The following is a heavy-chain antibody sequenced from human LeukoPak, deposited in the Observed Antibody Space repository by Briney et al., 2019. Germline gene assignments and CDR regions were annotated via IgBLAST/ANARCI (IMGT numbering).Heavy chain of an antibody. D-gene: IGHD3-10*01. J-gene: IGHJ5*02. V-gene: IGHV4-59*12. CDR1: GGSISSYY. Sequence: PSETLSLTCTVSGGSISSYYWSWIRQPPGKGLEWIGYIYYSGSTYYNPSLKSRVTISVDTSKNQFSLKLSSVTAADTAVYYCAREVLGCWFDPWGQGTLVTVSS. CDR3: AREVLGCWFDP. CDR2: IYYSGST.